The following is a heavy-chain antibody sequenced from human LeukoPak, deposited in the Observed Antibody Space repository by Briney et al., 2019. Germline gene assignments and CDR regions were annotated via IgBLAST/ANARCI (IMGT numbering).Heavy chain of an antibody. D-gene: IGHD4-11*01. CDR2: ISSSSSYI. CDR1: GFTFSSYS. V-gene: IGHV3-21*04. J-gene: IGHJ6*02. CDR3: ARDQEALTVTYYYYGMDV. Sequence: PGGSLRLSCAASGFTFSSYSMNWVRQAPGKGLEWVSSISSSSSYIYYADSVKGRFTISRDNAKNSLYLQMNSPRAEDTALYYCARDQEALTVTYYYYGMDVWGQGTTVTVSS.